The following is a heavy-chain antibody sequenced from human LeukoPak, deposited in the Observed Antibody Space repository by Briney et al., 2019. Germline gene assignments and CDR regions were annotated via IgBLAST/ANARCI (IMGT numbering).Heavy chain of an antibody. CDR3: TKTTTGYSSGQYPGWPADH. CDR1: GFTFNNYA. CDR2: IFGSGGSA. V-gene: IGHV3-23*01. D-gene: IGHD3-22*01. Sequence: GGSLRLSWTAAGFTFNNYAMYRVRQAPRKGLEWVAGIFGSGGSAHYADSVKGRFTISRDNSKNTVYLQMDSLRGEDTALYYCTKTTTGYSSGQYPGWPADHWGQGALVTVSS. J-gene: IGHJ4*02.